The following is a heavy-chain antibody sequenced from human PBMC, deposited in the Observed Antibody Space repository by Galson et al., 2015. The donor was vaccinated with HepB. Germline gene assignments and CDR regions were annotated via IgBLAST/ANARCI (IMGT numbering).Heavy chain of an antibody. CDR2: INPSGGST. Sequence: SVKVSCKASGYTFTSYYMHWVRQAPGQGLEWMGIINPSGGSTSYAQKFQGRVTMTRDTSTSTVYMELSSLRSEDTAVYYCASLVPRGIAVAGSIDDAFEIWGQGTMVTVSS. V-gene: IGHV1-46*01. CDR1: GYTFTSYY. J-gene: IGHJ3*02. CDR3: ASLVPRGIAVAGSIDDAFEI. D-gene: IGHD6-19*01.